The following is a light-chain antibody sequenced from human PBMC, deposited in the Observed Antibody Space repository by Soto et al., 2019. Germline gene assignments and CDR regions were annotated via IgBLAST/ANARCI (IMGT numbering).Light chain of an antibody. V-gene: IGKV3-20*01. CDR1: QSVSSNY. J-gene: IGKJ1*01. Sequence: ENVLTQSPGILSLSPGEGATLSCRASQSVSSNYLAWYQQKPGQAPRLLIYGASSRATGIPDRFSGSGSGTDFTLTISRLVPEDFAVYYCQQYGSSKWTFGQGTKVEIK. CDR3: QQYGSSKWT. CDR2: GAS.